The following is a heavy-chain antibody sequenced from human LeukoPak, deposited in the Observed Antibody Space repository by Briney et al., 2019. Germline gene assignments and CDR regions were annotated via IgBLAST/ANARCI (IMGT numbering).Heavy chain of an antibody. CDR2: IYSSGST. V-gene: IGHV4-61*08. CDR3: ARLTRLSTSPDRYYLDY. D-gene: IGHD6-6*01. J-gene: IGHJ4*02. Sequence: SETLSLTCTVSGGSISSGGYYWSWIRQPPGKGLEWIGYIYSSGSTSYNPSFKSRVTVSVDTSKNQFSLKLSSVTAADTAVYYCARLTRLSTSPDRYYLDYWGQGTLVTVSS. CDR1: GGSISSGGYY.